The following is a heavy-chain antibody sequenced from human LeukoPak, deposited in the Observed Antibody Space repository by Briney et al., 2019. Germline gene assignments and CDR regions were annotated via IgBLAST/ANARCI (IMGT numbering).Heavy chain of an antibody. Sequence: GGSLRLSCAASGFTFSSYGMHWVRQAPGKGLEWVAVISYDGSNKYYADSVKGRFTISRDNSKNTLYLQMNSLRAEDTAVYYCARGRYCTNGVCYNNWFDPWGQGTLVTVSS. V-gene: IGHV3-30*03. D-gene: IGHD2-8*01. CDR1: GFTFSSYG. J-gene: IGHJ5*02. CDR3: ARGRYCTNGVCYNNWFDP. CDR2: ISYDGSNK.